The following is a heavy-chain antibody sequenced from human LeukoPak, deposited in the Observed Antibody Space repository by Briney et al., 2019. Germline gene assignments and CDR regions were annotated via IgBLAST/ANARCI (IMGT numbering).Heavy chain of an antibody. J-gene: IGHJ5*02. CDR3: ASPEYSSSWYWFDP. D-gene: IGHD6-13*01. CDR1: GGTFSSYT. V-gene: IGHV1-69*02. Sequence: SVKVSCKASGGTFSSYTISWVRQAPGQGLEWMGRIIPILGIANYAQKFQGRVTITADKSTSTAYMELSSLRSEDTAVYYCASPEYSSSWYWFDPLGPGNPGHRLL. CDR2: IIPILGIA.